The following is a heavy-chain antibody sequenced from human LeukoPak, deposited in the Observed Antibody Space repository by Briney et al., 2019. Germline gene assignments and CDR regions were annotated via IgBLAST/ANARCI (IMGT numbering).Heavy chain of an antibody. Sequence: ASVKVSCKASGYTFTSYYMHWVRQATGQGLEWMGWMNPNSGNTGYAQKFQGRVTVTRNTSISTAYMELSSLRSEDTAVYYCARGAFYSSSWYAFYYYYGMDVWGQGTTVTVSS. CDR1: GYTFTSYY. CDR2: MNPNSGNT. V-gene: IGHV1-8*02. CDR3: ARGAFYSSSWYAFYYYYGMDV. D-gene: IGHD6-13*01. J-gene: IGHJ6*02.